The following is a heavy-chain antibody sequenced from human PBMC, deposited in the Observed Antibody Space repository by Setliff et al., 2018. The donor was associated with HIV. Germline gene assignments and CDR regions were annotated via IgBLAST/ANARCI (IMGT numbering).Heavy chain of an antibody. V-gene: IGHV4-59*01. J-gene: IGHJ6*02. CDR3: ARIFGDQGYYYGMDV. Sequence: SETLSLTCTDSGGSISSYYWSWIRQPPGKGLEWIGYIYYSGSTNYNPSLKSRVTISVDTSKNQFSLKLSSVIAADTAVYYCARIFGDQGYYYGMDVWGQGTTVTVSS. CDR2: IYYSGST. D-gene: IGHD3-3*01. CDR1: GGSISSYY.